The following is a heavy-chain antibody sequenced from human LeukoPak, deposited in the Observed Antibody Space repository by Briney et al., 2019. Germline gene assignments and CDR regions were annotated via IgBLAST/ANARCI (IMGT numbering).Heavy chain of an antibody. CDR1: GFTFSGSA. J-gene: IGHJ4*02. V-gene: IGHV3-73*01. Sequence: GGSLKLSCAASGFTFSGSAMHWVRQASGQGLEWVGRIRSKANSYATAYAASVKGRFTIPRDDSKNTAYLQMNSLKTEDTAVYYCTRRDCSGGSCYLDYWGQGTLVTVSS. CDR3: TRRDCSGGSCYLDY. CDR2: IRSKANSYAT. D-gene: IGHD2-15*01.